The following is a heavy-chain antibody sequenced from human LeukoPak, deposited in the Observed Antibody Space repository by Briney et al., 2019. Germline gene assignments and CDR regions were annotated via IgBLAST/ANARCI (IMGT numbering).Heavy chain of an antibody. CDR3: ASTLYSGSYDLTQLDY. D-gene: IGHD1-26*01. CDR2: IYYSGST. J-gene: IGHJ4*02. Sequence: PSETLSLTCTVSGGSISSYYWSWIRQPPGKGLEWIGYIYYSGSTNYNPSLKSRVTISVDTSKNQFSLKLSSVTAADTAVYYCASTLYSGSYDLTQLDYWGQGTLVTVSS. V-gene: IGHV4-59*01. CDR1: GGSISSYY.